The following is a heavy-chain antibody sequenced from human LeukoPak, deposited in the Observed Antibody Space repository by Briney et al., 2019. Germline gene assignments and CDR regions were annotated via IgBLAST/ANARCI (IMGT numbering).Heavy chain of an antibody. CDR1: GFTFSSHS. D-gene: IGHD1-26*01. CDR3: AKAGNLGGSDYLYYYYYMDV. CDR2: ISSRSSFI. J-gene: IGHJ6*03. Sequence: PGGSLRLSCAASGFTFSSHSMNWVRQAPGKGLEWVSSISSRSSFIYYADSVKGRFTISRDNSKNTLFLQMNSLRAEDTAVYYCAKAGNLGGSDYLYYYYYMDVWGKGATVTISS. V-gene: IGHV3-21*01.